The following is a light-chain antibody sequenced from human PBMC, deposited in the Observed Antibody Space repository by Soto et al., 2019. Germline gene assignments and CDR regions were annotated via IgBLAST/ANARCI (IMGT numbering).Light chain of an antibody. CDR1: QSVLYSSNNKNY. CDR2: WAS. CDR3: QQDYVIPWT. J-gene: IGKJ1*01. Sequence: DIVMTQSPDSLAVSLGERATINCKSSQSVLYSSNNKNYLAWYQQKPGQPPKLLIYWASTRESGVPDRFSGGGSGTDFTLTLSSPQAEEVAVYYCQQDYVIPWTFGHGTKVELK. V-gene: IGKV4-1*01.